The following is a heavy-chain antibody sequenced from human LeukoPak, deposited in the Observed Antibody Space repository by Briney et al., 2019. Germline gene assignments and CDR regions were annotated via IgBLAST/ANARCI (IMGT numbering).Heavy chain of an antibody. CDR1: GGSISSDGYY. CDR2: IYHSGDT. Sequence: SETLSLTCTVSGGSISSDGYYWGWIRQPPGKGLEWIGSIYHSGDTYYNPSLKSRVTISVDTSKNQFSLKLSSVTAADTAVYYSARVDEIGGSYEYFQHWGQGTLVTVSS. J-gene: IGHJ1*01. V-gene: IGHV4-39*07. D-gene: IGHD1-26*01. CDR3: ARVDEIGGSYEYFQH.